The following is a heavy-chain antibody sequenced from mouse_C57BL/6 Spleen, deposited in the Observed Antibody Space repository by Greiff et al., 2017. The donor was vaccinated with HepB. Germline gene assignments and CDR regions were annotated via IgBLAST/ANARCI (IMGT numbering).Heavy chain of an antibody. CDR2: IYPSDSET. CDR1: GYTFTSYW. D-gene: IGHD1-1*01. J-gene: IGHJ3*01. Sequence: VQLQQPGAELVRPGSSVKLSCKASGYTFTSYWMDWVKQRPGQGLEWIGNIYPSDSETHYNQKFKDKATLTVDKSSSTAYMQLSSLTSEDSAVYYCARGPVYYYGSSYWFAYWGQGTLVTVSA. V-gene: IGHV1-61*01. CDR3: ARGPVYYYGSSYWFAY.